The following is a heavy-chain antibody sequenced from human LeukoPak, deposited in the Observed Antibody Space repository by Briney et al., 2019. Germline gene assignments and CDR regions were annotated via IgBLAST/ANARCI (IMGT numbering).Heavy chain of an antibody. Sequence: KPSETLSLTCTVSGGSVSSGSYYWSWIRQPPGKGLEWIRYIYYSGSTNYNPSLKSRVTISVDTSKNQFSLKLSSVTAADTAVYYCARDVVTMVRGVIIAAFDYWGQGTLVTVSS. CDR3: ARDVVTMVRGVIIAAFDY. J-gene: IGHJ4*02. CDR2: IYYSGST. CDR1: GGSVSSGSYY. D-gene: IGHD3-10*01. V-gene: IGHV4-61*01.